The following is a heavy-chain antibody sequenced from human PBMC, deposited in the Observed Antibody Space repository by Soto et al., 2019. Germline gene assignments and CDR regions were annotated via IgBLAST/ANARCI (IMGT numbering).Heavy chain of an antibody. CDR1: GDSVSSNSAA. CDR3: ARGPGIAVAGTGNYYYGMDV. D-gene: IGHD6-19*01. V-gene: IGHV6-1*01. CDR2: TYYRSKWYN. Sequence: SQTLSLTCAISGDSVSSNSAAWNWIRQSPSRGLEWLGRTYYRSKWYNDYAVSVKSRITINPDTSKNQFSLQLNSVTPEDTAVYYCARGPGIAVAGTGNYYYGMDVWGQGTTVTVSS. J-gene: IGHJ6*02.